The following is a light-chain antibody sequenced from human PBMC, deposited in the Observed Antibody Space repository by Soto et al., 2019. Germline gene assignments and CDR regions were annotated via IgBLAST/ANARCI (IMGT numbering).Light chain of an antibody. CDR3: SSYVAGDILL. J-gene: IGLJ2*01. Sequence: QSALTQPASVSGSPGQSITISCTGTSSDVGSYNLVSWYQQHPGKAPKLMIYEGSKRPSGVSNRFSGSKSATTASLTISGLQAADEADYYCSSYVAGDILLFGGGTKLTVL. CDR2: EGS. CDR1: SSDVGSYNL. V-gene: IGLV2-23*01.